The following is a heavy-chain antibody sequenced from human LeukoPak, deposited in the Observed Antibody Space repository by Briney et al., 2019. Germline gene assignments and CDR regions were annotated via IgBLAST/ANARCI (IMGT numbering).Heavy chain of an antibody. CDR1: GLTFSNYA. CDR3: ARGPH. J-gene: IGHJ4*02. CDR2: ISGSGGNT. V-gene: IGHV3-23*01. Sequence: GGSLRLSCAVSGLTFSNYAMTWVRQAPGKGLEWVSSISGSGGNTYYADSVKGRFAISRDNAKNSVYLQMNSLRTEDTAVYYCARGPHWGQGTLVTVSS.